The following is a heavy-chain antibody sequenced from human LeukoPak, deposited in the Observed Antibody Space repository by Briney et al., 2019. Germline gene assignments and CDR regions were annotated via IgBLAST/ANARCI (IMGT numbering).Heavy chain of an antibody. D-gene: IGHD3-16*01. Sequence: ASVKVSCKPSGYSFTRNGISWVRQAPGQGLEWMGGISTNSGNTNYAQKFQDRVTLTTDTSTSTAYMELRSLRSDDTAVYYCARDVNYAFDYWGQGTLVTASS. CDR2: ISTNSGNT. V-gene: IGHV1-18*01. J-gene: IGHJ4*02. CDR3: ARDVNYAFDY. CDR1: GYSFTRNG.